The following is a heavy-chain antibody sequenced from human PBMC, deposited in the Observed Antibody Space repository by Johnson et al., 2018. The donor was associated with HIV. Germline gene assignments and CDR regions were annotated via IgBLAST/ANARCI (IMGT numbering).Heavy chain of an antibody. Sequence: QLVESGGGVVQPGRSLRLSCAASGFIFGDYAMTWFRQAPGKGLEWVAFIRYDGSNKYYADSVKGRFTISRDNSKNTLYLQMNSLRAEDTAVYYCARLGLYNWNGGSRSFDIWGQGTMVTVSS. CDR3: ARLGLYNWNGGSRSFDI. CDR1: GFIFGDYA. V-gene: IGHV3-33*08. D-gene: IGHD1-20*01. J-gene: IGHJ3*02. CDR2: IRYDGSNK.